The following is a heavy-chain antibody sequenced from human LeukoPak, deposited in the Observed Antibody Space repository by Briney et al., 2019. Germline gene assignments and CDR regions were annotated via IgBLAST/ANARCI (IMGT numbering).Heavy chain of an antibody. J-gene: IGHJ6*03. CDR3: ARKGIGSSRYQNMDV. Sequence: GGSLRLSCAASGFTFSSYAMSWVRQAPGKGPEWVSTISIDGGRTYYADSVKGRFTVSRDTSKNTLDLQMNSLRAEDTAVYYCARKGIGSSRYQNMDVWGKGTTVTVSS. CDR1: GFTFSSYA. V-gene: IGHV3-23*01. CDR2: ISIDGGRT. D-gene: IGHD6-25*01.